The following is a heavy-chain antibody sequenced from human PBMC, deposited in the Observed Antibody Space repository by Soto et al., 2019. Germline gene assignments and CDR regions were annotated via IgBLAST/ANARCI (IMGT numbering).Heavy chain of an antibody. J-gene: IGHJ5*02. D-gene: IGHD3-22*01. CDR1: GGSISSSSYY. CDR3: ARSNSGYYKWFDP. V-gene: IGHV4-39*01. Sequence: SETLSLTCTVSGGSISSSSYYWGXXXXPPGNGLEWIGSIYYSGSTYYNPSLKSRVTISVDTSKNQFSLKLSSVTAADTAIYYCARSNSGYYKWFDPWGQGTLVTVSS. CDR2: IYYSGST.